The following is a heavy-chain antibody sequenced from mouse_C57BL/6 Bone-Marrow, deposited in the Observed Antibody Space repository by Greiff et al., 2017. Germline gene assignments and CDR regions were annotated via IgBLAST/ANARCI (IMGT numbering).Heavy chain of an antibody. CDR3: ARAPWFAY. CDR2: IDPSDSYT. J-gene: IGHJ3*01. Sequence: QVQLQQPGAELVMPGASVKLSCKASGYTFTSYWMHWVKQRPGQGLEWIGEIDPSDSYTNYNQKFKGKSTLTVDTSSSTAYMQLSSLTSEDSAVYCCARAPWFAYWGQGTLVTVSA. V-gene: IGHV1-69*01. CDR1: GYTFTSYW.